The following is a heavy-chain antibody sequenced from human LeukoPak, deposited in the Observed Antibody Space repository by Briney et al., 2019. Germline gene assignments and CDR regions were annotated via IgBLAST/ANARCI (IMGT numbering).Heavy chain of an antibody. CDR3: ARGGSDTAMAHDY. V-gene: IGHV3-74*01. CDR1: GFTFSNHW. Sequence: GGSLRLSCAASGFTFSNHWMHWVRQAPGKGLMWVSRISRDGSRTDYADSVKGRFTISRDDAKNTLYLQVNSQRAEDTAVYFCARGGSDTAMAHDYWGQGTLVTVSS. CDR2: ISRDGSRT. D-gene: IGHD5-18*01. J-gene: IGHJ4*02.